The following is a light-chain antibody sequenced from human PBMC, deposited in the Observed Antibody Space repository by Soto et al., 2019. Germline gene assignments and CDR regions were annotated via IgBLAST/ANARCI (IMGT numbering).Light chain of an antibody. CDR2: AAS. CDR1: KGIYTN. Sequence: DIQMTQSPSSLSASVGARTTINCRASKGIYTNLNWYPQNPGKDTKFLIYAASSLQSGVPSRFIRRGSGTDFTLTISSLQTEDFATYYGAQSYSAPYTFGQGNKLEVK. CDR3: AQSYSAPYT. J-gene: IGKJ2*01. V-gene: IGKV1-39*01.